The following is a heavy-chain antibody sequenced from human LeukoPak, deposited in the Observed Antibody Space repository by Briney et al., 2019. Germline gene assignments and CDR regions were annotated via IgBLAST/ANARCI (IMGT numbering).Heavy chain of an antibody. CDR3: ARDRQQLGFDY. CDR1: GGTFSSYA. CDR2: IIPIFGTA. Sequence: AASVKVSCKASGGTFSSYAISWVRQAPGQGLEWMGGIIPIFGTANYAQKFQGRVTITADESTSTAYMELSSLRSEDTAVYYCARDRQQLGFDYWGRGTLVTVSS. V-gene: IGHV1-69*13. J-gene: IGHJ4*02. D-gene: IGHD6-13*01.